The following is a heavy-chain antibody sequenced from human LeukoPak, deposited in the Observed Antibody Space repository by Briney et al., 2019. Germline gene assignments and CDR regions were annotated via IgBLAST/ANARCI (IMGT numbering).Heavy chain of an antibody. J-gene: IGHJ5*02. CDR3: ASPVVPAASQGT. Sequence: ASVKVSCKASGYTFTGYYMHWVRQAPGQGLEWMGWINPNSGGTNYAQKLQGRVTMTRDTSLSTAYMGLSRLRYDDTAVYYCASPVVPAASQGTWGQGTLVTVSS. CDR2: INPNSGGT. D-gene: IGHD2-2*01. CDR1: GYTFTGYY. V-gene: IGHV1-2*02.